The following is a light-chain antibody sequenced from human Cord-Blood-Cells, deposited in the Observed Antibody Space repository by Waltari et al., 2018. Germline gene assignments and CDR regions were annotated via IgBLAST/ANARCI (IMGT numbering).Light chain of an antibody. V-gene: IGKV1-39*01. J-gene: IGKJ1*01. CDR1: QSISSY. CDR2: AAS. Sequence: DIQITQSPSSLSASEGDRVTITCRASQSISSYLNWYQHKPGKAPKLLIYAASSLQSGVPSRFSGSGSGTDFTLTISSLQPEDFATYYCQQSYSTPWTFGQGTKVEIK. CDR3: QQSYSTPWT.